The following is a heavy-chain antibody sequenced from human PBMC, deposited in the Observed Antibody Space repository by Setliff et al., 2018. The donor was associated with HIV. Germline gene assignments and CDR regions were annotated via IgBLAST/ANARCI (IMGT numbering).Heavy chain of an antibody. CDR2: ISYDGSNK. CDR1: GFTFSSYG. D-gene: IGHD4-17*01. V-gene: IGHV3-30*19. Sequence: PGGSLRLSCAASGFTFSSYGIHWVRQAPGKGLEWVAVISYDGSNKYYADSVKGRFTISRDNSKDTLYLRMNSLRAEDMAVYYCARTRHDYGGYFDHWGQGTLVTVSS. CDR3: ARTRHDYGGYFDH. J-gene: IGHJ4*02.